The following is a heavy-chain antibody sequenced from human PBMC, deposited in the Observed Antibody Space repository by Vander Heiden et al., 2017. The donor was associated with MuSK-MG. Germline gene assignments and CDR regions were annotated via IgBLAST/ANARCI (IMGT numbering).Heavy chain of an antibody. CDR1: GYTFTSDA. V-gene: IGHV1-8*01. Sequence: QVQLVQSGAEVKKLGASVKVSCKASGYTFTSDAINWVRQATGQGLEWMGWMNPNSGNTGYAQKFQGRVTMTRNTSISTAYMELSSLRSEDTAVYYCARGRLLWFGELSLGWFDPWGQGTLVTVSS. D-gene: IGHD3-10*01. CDR3: ARGRLLWFGELSLGWFDP. J-gene: IGHJ5*02. CDR2: MNPNSGNT.